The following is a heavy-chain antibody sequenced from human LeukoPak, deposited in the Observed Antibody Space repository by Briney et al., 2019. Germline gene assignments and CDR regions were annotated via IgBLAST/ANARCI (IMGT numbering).Heavy chain of an antibody. D-gene: IGHD6-6*01. CDR1: GGSISTSNYY. CDR3: ARMGIAARVGFDP. CDR2: IFYSGST. J-gene: IGHJ5*02. Sequence: SETLSLTCTVSGGSISTSNYYWGWIRQPPGKGLEWIGNIFYSGSTYYSPSVKSRVTISLDTSRNQFSLKLNSVTAADTAVYYCARMGIAARVGFDPWGQGTPVTVSS. V-gene: IGHV4-39*07.